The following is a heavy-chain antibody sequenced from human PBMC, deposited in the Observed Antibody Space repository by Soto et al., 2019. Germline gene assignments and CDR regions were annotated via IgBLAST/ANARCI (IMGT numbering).Heavy chain of an antibody. Sequence: QVQLVQSGAEVKKPGASVKVSCKASGYTFTSYGISWVRQAPGQGLEWMGWISAYNGNTNYAQKLQGRITMTTDTSTSTAYMELRSLRSDDTAVYYCAREGDYCSSTSCYDPNWFDPWGQGTLVTVSS. V-gene: IGHV1-18*01. CDR3: AREGDYCSSTSCYDPNWFDP. CDR2: ISAYNGNT. D-gene: IGHD2-2*01. CDR1: GYTFTSYG. J-gene: IGHJ5*02.